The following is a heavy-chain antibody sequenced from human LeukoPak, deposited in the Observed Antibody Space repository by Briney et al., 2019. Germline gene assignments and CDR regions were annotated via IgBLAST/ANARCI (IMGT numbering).Heavy chain of an antibody. J-gene: IGHJ3*02. Sequence: GGTLRLSCAASGFTFSSYGMSWVRQAPGKGLVWVSRINSDGSSTSYADSVKGRFTISRDNAKNTLYLQMNSLRAEDTAVYYCARDDTTEMATITGPFDIWGQGTMVTVSS. D-gene: IGHD5-24*01. CDR3: ARDDTTEMATITGPFDI. CDR1: GFTFSSYG. V-gene: IGHV3-74*01. CDR2: INSDGSST.